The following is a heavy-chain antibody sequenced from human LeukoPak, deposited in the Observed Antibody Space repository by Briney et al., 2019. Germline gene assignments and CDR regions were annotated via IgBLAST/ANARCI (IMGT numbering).Heavy chain of an antibody. Sequence: GGSLRLSCAASGFTFSSYEMNWVRQAPGKGLEWVSYISSSGSTIYYADSVKGRFTISRDNAKNSPYLQMNSLRAEDTAVYYCARDSYSSGLSYWGQGTLITVSS. J-gene: IGHJ4*02. V-gene: IGHV3-48*03. CDR1: GFTFSSYE. CDR3: ARDSYSSGLSY. CDR2: ISSSGSTI. D-gene: IGHD6-19*01.